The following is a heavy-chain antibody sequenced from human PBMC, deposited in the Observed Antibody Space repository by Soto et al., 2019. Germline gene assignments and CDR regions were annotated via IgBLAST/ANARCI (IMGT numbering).Heavy chain of an antibody. J-gene: IGHJ5*02. CDR2: FDPEDGET. D-gene: IGHD5-12*01. Sequence: GASVKVSCKVSGYTLTELSMHWVRQAPGKGLEWMGGFDPEDGETIYAQKFQGRVTMTEDTSTDTAYMELSSLRSEDTAVYYCATVHSRYDPRDWFDPWGQGTLVTVSS. CDR3: ATVHSRYDPRDWFDP. V-gene: IGHV1-24*01. CDR1: GYTLTELS.